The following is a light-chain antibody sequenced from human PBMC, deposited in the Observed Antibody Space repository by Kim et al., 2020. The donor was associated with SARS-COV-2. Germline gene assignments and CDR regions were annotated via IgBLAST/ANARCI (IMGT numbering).Light chain of an antibody. CDR1: SSDVGSYDL. J-gene: IGLJ2*01. V-gene: IGLV2-23*02. CDR2: EVT. CDR3: CSHAGISTPVI. Sequence: QSVLTQPASVSGSPGQSITISCTGSSSDVGSYDLVSWYQQHPGKAPKLIIYEVTKRPSGVSNRFSGSKFGNTASLTISGLQAEDEADYYCCSHAGISTPVIFGGGTQLTVL.